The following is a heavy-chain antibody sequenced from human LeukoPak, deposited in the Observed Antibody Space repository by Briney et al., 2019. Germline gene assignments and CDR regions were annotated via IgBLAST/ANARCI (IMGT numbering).Heavy chain of an antibody. V-gene: IGHV3-30*02. CDR2: IRYDGSIK. CDR1: GLTFSSYV. D-gene: IGHD5-18*01. J-gene: IGHJ4*02. Sequence: GGSLRLSCAASGLTFSSYVMHWVRQAPGKGLEWVAFIRYDGSIKYYADSVKGRFTISRDNSKDTLYLQMNSLRAEDTAVYYCAKDKYSPFDYWGQGTLVTVSS. CDR3: AKDKYSPFDY.